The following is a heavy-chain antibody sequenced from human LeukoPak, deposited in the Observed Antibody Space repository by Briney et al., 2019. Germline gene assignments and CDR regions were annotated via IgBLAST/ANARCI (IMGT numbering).Heavy chain of an antibody. J-gene: IGHJ3*02. D-gene: IGHD2-15*01. V-gene: IGHV4-59*08. CDR2: ISDSGST. CDR3: ARADSHLSAFDI. CDR1: GGSISTYY. Sequence: PSETLSLTCSVSGGSISTYYWSWIRQPPGKGLEWIAYISDSGSTRYRPSLRGRLSISMDKSKNMFSLKLNSVTAADTAVYYCARADSHLSAFDIWGQGTKVTVS.